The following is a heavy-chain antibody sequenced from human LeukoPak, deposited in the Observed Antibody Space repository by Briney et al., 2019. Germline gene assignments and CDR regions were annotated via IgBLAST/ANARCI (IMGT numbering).Heavy chain of an antibody. CDR3: ARAQYYYDSSGYAY. J-gene: IGHJ4*02. D-gene: IGHD3-22*01. CDR2: IYYSGST. V-gene: IGHV4-59*01. CDR1: GGSISSYY. Sequence: PSETLSLTCTVSGGSISSYYWSWIRQPPGKGLEWIGYIYYSGSTNYNPSLKSRVTISVDTSKNQFSLKLSSVTAADTAVYYCARAQYYYDSSGYAYWGQRTLVTVSS.